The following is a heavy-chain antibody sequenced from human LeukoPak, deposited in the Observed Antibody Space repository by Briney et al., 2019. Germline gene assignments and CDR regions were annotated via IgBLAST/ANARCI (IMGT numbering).Heavy chain of an antibody. CDR3: ARQGNWNLDH. CDR2: NSYNGIT. D-gene: IGHD1-1*01. V-gene: IGHV4-59*08. CDR1: GGSISSYY. Sequence: SETLSLTCTVSGGSISSYYWSWIRQPPGKGLEWIGYNSYNGITNYNPSLKSRVTISVDTSKNQFSLKLTSVTAADTAIYYCARQGNWNLDHWGQGTLVTVSS. J-gene: IGHJ4*02.